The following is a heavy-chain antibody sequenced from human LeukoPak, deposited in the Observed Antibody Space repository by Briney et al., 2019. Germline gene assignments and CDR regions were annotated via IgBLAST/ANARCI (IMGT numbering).Heavy chain of an antibody. V-gene: IGHV3-23*01. D-gene: IGHD5-18*01. J-gene: IGHJ4*02. CDR1: GFTFSSYA. CDR2: ITGGSSTT. CDR3: ARGGYTYGPGL. Sequence: GGSLRLSCAASGFTFSSYAMSWVRQAPGKGLEWVSGITGGSSTTYYIDSVKGRFTISRDNSKGTLYLQMHSLRVEDTALYYCARGGYTYGPGLWGQGTLVTVSS.